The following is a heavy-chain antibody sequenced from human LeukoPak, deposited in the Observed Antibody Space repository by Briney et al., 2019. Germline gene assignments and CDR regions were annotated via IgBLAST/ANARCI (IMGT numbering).Heavy chain of an antibody. J-gene: IGHJ4*02. CDR2: INPSGGST. D-gene: IGHD2-2*01. V-gene: IGHV1-46*01. CDR3: ARPSRTRESYFDY. CDR1: GYTFTSYY. Sequence: ASVKVSCKASGYTFTSYYMHWVRQAPGQGLEWMGIINPSGGSTSYSQKFQGRVTMTRVASTSTVYMELSSLRSEDTAVYYCARPSRTRESYFDYWGQGTLVTVSS.